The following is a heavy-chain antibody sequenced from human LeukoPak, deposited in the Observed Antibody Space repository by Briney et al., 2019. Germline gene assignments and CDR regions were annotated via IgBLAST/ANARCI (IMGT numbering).Heavy chain of an antibody. V-gene: IGHV3-74*01. CDR3: ARGGGYRYDYVDY. Sequence: GGSLRLSCAASGFTFSSYWMHWVRHAPGKGLVWVSRINGDGSATTYADSVKGRFTISRDNAKNTVYLQMDSLRAEDTAVYYCARGGGYRYDYVDYWGQGTLVTVSS. J-gene: IGHJ4*02. CDR1: GFTFSSYW. D-gene: IGHD5-18*01. CDR2: INGDGSAT.